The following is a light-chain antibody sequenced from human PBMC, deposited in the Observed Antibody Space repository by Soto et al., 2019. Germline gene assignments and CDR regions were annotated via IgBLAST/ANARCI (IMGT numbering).Light chain of an antibody. Sequence: DIVMTQSPDSLAVSLGERATINCKSSQSVLYSSNNKNYLAWYQQKPGQPPKLLIYWASTRESGVPDRLSGSGSGTDFNLTISSLQAEDGAVYYCQQYYSTPLTFGGGTKVEIK. CDR2: WAS. CDR1: QSVLYSSNNKNY. V-gene: IGKV4-1*01. CDR3: QQYYSTPLT. J-gene: IGKJ4*01.